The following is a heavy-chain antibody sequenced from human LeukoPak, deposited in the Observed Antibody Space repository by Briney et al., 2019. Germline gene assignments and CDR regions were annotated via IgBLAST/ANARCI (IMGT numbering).Heavy chain of an antibody. CDR3: AREVKSRGYFDY. V-gene: IGHV1-8*01. D-gene: IGHD3-10*01. CDR1: GYTFTSYD. J-gene: IGHJ4*02. CDR2: MNPNSGNT. Sequence: ASVKVSCKASGYTFTSYDINWVRQATGQGLEWMGWMNPNSGNTGYAQKFQGRVTMTRNTSISTAYMELSSLRSEDTAVYYCAREVKSRGYFDYWGQGTLVTVSS.